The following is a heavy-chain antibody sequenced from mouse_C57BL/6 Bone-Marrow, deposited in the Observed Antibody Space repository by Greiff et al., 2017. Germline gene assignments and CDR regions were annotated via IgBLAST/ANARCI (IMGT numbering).Heavy chain of an antibody. D-gene: IGHD2-2*01. Sequence: EVKLQESGGGLVKPGGSLKLSCAASGFTFSSYAMSWVRQTPEKRLEWVATISDGGSYTYYPDNVKGRFTISRDNAKNHLYLQMSHLKSEDTAMYYCARGGYYGLYYYAMDYWGQGTSVTVSS. CDR3: ARGGYYGLYYYAMDY. J-gene: IGHJ4*01. CDR1: GFTFSSYA. CDR2: ISDGGSYT. V-gene: IGHV5-4*03.